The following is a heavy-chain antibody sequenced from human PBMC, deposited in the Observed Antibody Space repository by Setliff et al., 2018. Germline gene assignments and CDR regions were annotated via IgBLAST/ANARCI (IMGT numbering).Heavy chain of an antibody. CDR1: GLTFSSYW. CDR2: IKQDGSEI. CDR3: AKLVWLTTWYYMDV. J-gene: IGHJ6*03. V-gene: IGHV3-7*03. D-gene: IGHD5-18*01. Sequence: WGSLRLSCAASGLTFSSYWMTWVRQAPGKGLEWLANIKQDGSEIYSVDSVKGRFSISRDNAKNSLYLQMNSLRAEDTAVYYCAKLVWLTTWYYMDVWGKGTTVTVSS.